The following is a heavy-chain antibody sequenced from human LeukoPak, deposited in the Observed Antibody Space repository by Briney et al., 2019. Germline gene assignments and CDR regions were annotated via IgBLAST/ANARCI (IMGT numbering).Heavy chain of an antibody. V-gene: IGHV1-3*03. CDR3: ARGIAVGMSWFDP. J-gene: IGHJ5*02. CDR1: GYTFTSYA. CDR2: INAGSGNT. Sequence: GASVKVSCKASGYTFTSYAIHWVRQAPGQRLEWMGWINAGSGNTKYLEEFQGRVTITRDTAASTAYMELSSLRSEDMAVYYCARGIAVGMSWFDPWGQGTLVTVSS. D-gene: IGHD6-19*01.